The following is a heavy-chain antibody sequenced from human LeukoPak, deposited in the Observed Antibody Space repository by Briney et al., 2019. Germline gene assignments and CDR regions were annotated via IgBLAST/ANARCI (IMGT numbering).Heavy chain of an antibody. CDR1: GGTFSSYA. CDR2: IIPILGIA. V-gene: IGHV1-69*04. J-gene: IGHJ5*02. CDR3: ARVRGGYDPHCSGGSCWFDP. Sequence: GASVKVSCKASGGTFSSYAISWVRQAPGQGLEWMGRIIPILGIANYAQKFQGRVTITADKSTSTAYMELSSLRSEDTAVYYCARVRGGYDPHCSGGSCWFDPWGQGTLVTVSS. D-gene: IGHD2-15*01.